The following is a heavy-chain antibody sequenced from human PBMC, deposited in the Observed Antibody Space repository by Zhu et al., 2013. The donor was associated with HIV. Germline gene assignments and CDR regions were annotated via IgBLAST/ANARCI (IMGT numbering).Heavy chain of an antibody. J-gene: IGHJ5*02. Sequence: QVQLVQSGAEVKKPGSSVNVSCKASGGTFSSFGFSWVRQAPGQGLEWMGEFVPIFRATNYAQKFQGRVSITADKSTNTTFMELTRLTSDDTAVYYCARGRRPTTVTSFSFRDAPNWFDPWGQGTLVHRLL. CDR3: ARGRRPTTVTSFSFRDAPNWFDP. CDR2: FVPIFRAT. D-gene: IGHD4-17*01. CDR1: GGTFSSFG. V-gene: IGHV1-69*06.